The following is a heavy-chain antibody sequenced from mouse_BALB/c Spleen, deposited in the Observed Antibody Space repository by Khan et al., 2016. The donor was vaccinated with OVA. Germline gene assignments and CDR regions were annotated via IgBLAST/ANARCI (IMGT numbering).Heavy chain of an antibody. J-gene: IGHJ4*01. V-gene: IGHV2-6-5*01. CDR2: IWGGGNI. D-gene: IGHD1-1*02. CDR3: ANGIWSDYHAIDY. Sequence: QVQLKESGPGLVAPSQSLSITCTVSGYSLTDYEVNWIRQPPGKGLEWLGGIWGGGNIQYKSDHKSRLIISKDNSKSQVVLKMNSLHTDDTTMYYCANGIWSDYHAIDYWGQGTSVTVSS. CDR1: GYSLTDYE.